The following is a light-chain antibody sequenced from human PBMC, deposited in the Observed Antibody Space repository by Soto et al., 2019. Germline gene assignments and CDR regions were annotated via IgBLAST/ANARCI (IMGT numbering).Light chain of an antibody. CDR1: QSVRNSL. J-gene: IGKJ1*01. Sequence: EIVLTQYPGTLSLSPGERSPLSCMASQSVRNSLLAWYQQKPGQPPRLLIYDASTRATATPERFSGSGSGTDFTLTISRLEPEDFAVYYCHQYDTIVQTVGPGTKVDIK. CDR2: DAS. V-gene: IGKV3-20*01. CDR3: HQYDTIVQT.